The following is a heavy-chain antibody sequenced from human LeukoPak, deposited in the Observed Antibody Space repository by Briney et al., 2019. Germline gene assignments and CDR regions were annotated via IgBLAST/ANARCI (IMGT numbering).Heavy chain of an antibody. CDR3: ARSSSYWYGYMDV. CDR2: ISTYNGYA. CDR1: GYTFTTFV. V-gene: IGHV1-18*03. D-gene: IGHD6-19*01. Sequence: ASVKVSSTPSGYTFTTFVSSCVRRAPGQGLEWMGWISTYNGYANYVQKFQGRVIMTTVTSTNTAYMELRSLISDDVAVNYCARSSSYWYGYMDVWGKGTTVTVSS. J-gene: IGHJ6*04.